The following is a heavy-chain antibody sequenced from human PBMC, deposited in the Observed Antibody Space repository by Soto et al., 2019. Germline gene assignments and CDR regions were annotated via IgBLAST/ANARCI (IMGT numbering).Heavy chain of an antibody. CDR3: ARGVYGSGNYYTGPSAFDI. CDR1: GGTLSDHG. CDR2: TIPVFNTA. V-gene: IGHV1-69*06. J-gene: IGHJ3*02. D-gene: IGHD3-10*01. Sequence: QVQLEQSGAEVKKPGSSVKVSCKASGGTLSDHGVAWLRQAPGQGLEWMGGTIPVFNTAKYAQKFQGRVTVTADKFTNIAHMELSSLRSEDTAFYFCARGVYGSGNYYTGPSAFDIWGQGKRVIVSS.